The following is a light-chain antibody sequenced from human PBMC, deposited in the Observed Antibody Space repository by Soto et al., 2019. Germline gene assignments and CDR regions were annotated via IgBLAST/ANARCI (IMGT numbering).Light chain of an antibody. CDR2: AAS. CDR1: QNINTY. V-gene: IGKV1-39*01. CDR3: QQSYIPLLT. J-gene: IGKJ4*01. Sequence: DIQMTQSPSSLSAFVGDRVTITCRASQNINTYLNWYQQRPGRAPKLLIYAASSLYSGVPSRCSGSGSVTDFNLNISILQPEDLATYCCQQSYIPLLTFGCGTKVEI.